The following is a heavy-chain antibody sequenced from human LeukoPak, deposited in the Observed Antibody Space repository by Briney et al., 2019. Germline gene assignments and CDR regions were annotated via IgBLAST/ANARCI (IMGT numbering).Heavy chain of an antibody. CDR1: GYTFSGYY. V-gene: IGHV1-2*02. J-gene: IGHJ3*02. CDR3: ARSGSDAFDI. CDR2: IYPNSGDT. Sequence: ASVKVSCKASGYTFSGYYMHWVRQAPGQGLEWMGWIYPNSGDTKYAQKFPGRVTVTRDTSISTAFMEVSRLTSDDTAVYYCARSGSDAFDIWGQGTMVTVSS. D-gene: IGHD1-26*01.